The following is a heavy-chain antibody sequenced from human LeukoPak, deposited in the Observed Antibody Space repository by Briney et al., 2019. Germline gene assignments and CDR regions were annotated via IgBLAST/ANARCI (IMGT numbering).Heavy chain of an antibody. CDR3: AKELSDGYNSLGY. CDR2: ISYDGSNK. D-gene: IGHD5-24*01. Sequence: PGRSLRLSCAASGFTFSSYGMHWVRQAPGKGLEWVAVISYDGSNKYYADSVKGRFTISRDNSKNTLYLQMNSLRAEDTAMYYCAKELSDGYNSLGYWGQGTLVTVSS. CDR1: GFTFSSYG. J-gene: IGHJ4*02. V-gene: IGHV3-30*18.